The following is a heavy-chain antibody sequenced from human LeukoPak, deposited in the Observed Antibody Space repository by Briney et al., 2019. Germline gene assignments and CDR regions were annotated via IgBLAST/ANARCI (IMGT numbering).Heavy chain of an antibody. Sequence: SVKVSCKASGGTFSSYAISWVRQAPGQGLEWMGRIILIFGIANYAQKFQGRVTITADKSTSTAYMELSSLRSEDTAVYYCASPKLERYSGSPYYWGQGTLVTVSS. CDR1: GGTFSSYA. J-gene: IGHJ4*02. V-gene: IGHV1-69*04. CDR3: ASPKLERYSGSPYY. CDR2: IILIFGIA. D-gene: IGHD1-26*01.